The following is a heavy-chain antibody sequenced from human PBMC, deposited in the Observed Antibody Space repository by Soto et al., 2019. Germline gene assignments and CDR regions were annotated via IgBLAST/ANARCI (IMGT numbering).Heavy chain of an antibody. D-gene: IGHD3-3*01. CDR1: GFTFSSYA. J-gene: IGHJ5*02. Sequence: LLESGGGLVQPGGSLRLSCAASGFTFSSYAMSWVRQAPGKGLEWVSGISATGGSTYHADSVKGRVTISRDNSKNTLYRQMSSLGAEDTAVYFCAKSLHDLWSGPATWGQGTLVTVSS. V-gene: IGHV3-23*01. CDR2: ISATGGST. CDR3: AKSLHDLWSGPAT.